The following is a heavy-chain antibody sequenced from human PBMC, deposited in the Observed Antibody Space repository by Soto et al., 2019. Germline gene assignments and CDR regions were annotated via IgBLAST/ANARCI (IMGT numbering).Heavy chain of an antibody. D-gene: IGHD3-22*01. Sequence: SETLSLTCTVSGGSISSGDYYWSWIRQPPGKGLEWIGYIYYSGSTYYNPSLKSRVTISVDTSKNQFSLKLSSVTAADTAVYYCAGTPNYYYDSSGYFDYWGQGTLVTVSA. V-gene: IGHV4-30-4*01. J-gene: IGHJ4*02. CDR3: AGTPNYYYDSSGYFDY. CDR2: IYYSGST. CDR1: GGSISSGDYY.